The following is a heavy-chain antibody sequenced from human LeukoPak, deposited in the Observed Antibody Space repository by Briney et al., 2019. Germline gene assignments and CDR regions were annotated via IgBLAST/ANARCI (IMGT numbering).Heavy chain of an antibody. CDR3: ANSLSKWELLNY. CDR1: GFPFSSYG. D-gene: IGHD1-26*01. V-gene: IGHV3-30*02. J-gene: IGHJ4*02. Sequence: GGSLRLSCAASGFPFSSYGMHWVPQAPGKGLEWVAFIRYDGSNKYYADSVKGRFTISRDNSKNTLYLQRNSLRAEDTAVYYCANSLSKWELLNYWGQGTLVTVSS. CDR2: IRYDGSNK.